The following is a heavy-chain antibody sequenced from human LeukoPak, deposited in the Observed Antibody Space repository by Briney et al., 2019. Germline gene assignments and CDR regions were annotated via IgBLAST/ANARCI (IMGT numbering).Heavy chain of an antibody. J-gene: IGHJ4*02. CDR3: ARDKEGYYFDY. CDR2: IYYSGST. Sequence: SETLSLTCTVSGGSGSSGSYYWSWIRQPPGKGLEWIGYIYYSGSTNYNPSLKSRVTISVDTSKNQFSLKLSSVTAADTAVYYCARDKEGYYFDYWGQGTLVTVSS. CDR1: GGSGSSGSYY. V-gene: IGHV4-61*01.